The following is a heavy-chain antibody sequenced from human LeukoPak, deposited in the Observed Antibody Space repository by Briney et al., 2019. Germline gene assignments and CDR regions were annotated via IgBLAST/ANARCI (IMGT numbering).Heavy chain of an antibody. CDR3: ARGILGYCSGGSCRSPYHYHYGMDV. Sequence: SVKVSCKAFGGTFSSYAISWGRQAPGQGLEWMGGIIPIFGTANYAQKFQGRVTITADESTSTAYMELSSLRSEDTAVYYCARGILGYCSGGSCRSPYHYHYGMDVWGKGTTVTVSS. D-gene: IGHD2-15*01. V-gene: IGHV1-69*01. J-gene: IGHJ6*01. CDR2: IIPIFGTA. CDR1: GGTFSSYA.